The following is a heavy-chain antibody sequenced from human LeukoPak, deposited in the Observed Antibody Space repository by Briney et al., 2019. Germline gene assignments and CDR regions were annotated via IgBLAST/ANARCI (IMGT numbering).Heavy chain of an antibody. Sequence: SETLSLTCAVFGGSFSGYYWSWIRQPPGKGLEWIGEINHSGSTNYNPSLKSRVIISVDTSKNQFSLKLSSATAADTAVYYCARHRGYTYGTVRGWFDPWGQGTLVTVSS. CDR2: INHSGST. V-gene: IGHV4-34*01. CDR1: GGSFSGYY. J-gene: IGHJ5*02. CDR3: ARHRGYTYGTVRGWFDP. D-gene: IGHD5-18*01.